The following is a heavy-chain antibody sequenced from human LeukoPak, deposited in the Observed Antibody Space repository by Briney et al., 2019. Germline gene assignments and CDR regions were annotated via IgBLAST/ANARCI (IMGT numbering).Heavy chain of an antibody. Sequence: PGGSLRLSCAASGFPFSSYSMSWVRQAAGKGLEWVSTIDSTTGGSYYADSVKGRFIISRDNSQNTLYLQLNSLRADDTTFYHGAKVKYYEPSVWRQGTLVTVSS. D-gene: IGHD2/OR15-2a*01. CDR3: AKVKYYEPSV. CDR2: IDSTTGGS. CDR1: GFPFSSYS. J-gene: IGHJ4*02. V-gene: IGHV3-23*01.